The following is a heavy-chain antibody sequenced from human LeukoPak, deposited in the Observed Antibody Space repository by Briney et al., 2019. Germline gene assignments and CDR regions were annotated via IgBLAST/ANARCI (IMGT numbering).Heavy chain of an antibody. Sequence: PGESLKISCKGSGYSFTSYWIGWVRQMPGKGLEWMGIIYPGDSDTRYSPSFQGQVTISADKSISTAYLQWSSLKGSDTARYYCARLDDYYDCSGYYGDYWGQGTLVTVSS. V-gene: IGHV5-51*01. CDR2: IYPGDSDT. CDR1: GYSFTSYW. D-gene: IGHD3-22*01. CDR3: ARLDDYYDCSGYYGDY. J-gene: IGHJ4*02.